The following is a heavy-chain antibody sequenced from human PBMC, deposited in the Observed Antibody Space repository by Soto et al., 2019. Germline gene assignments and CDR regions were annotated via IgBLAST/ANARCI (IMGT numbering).Heavy chain of an antibody. J-gene: IGHJ4*02. CDR1: GFSLTTSGEG. D-gene: IGHD5-12*01. CDR3: SHFSGYEQFDD. CDR2: IYWNDDK. Sequence: GPTLVNPTQTLTLTCSFSGFSLTTSGEGVGWIRQPPGKALEWLAVIYWNDDKRYSPSLKNRLTITKDTSKNLVVLTLTNMDPLDTATYFCSHFSGYEQFDDWGQGALVTVSS. V-gene: IGHV2-5*01.